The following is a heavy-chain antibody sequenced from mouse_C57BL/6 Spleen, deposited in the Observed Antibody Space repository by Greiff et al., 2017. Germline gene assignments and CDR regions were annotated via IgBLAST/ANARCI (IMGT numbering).Heavy chain of an antibody. V-gene: IGHV1-53*01. Sequence: QVQLQQPGTELVKPGASVKLSCKASGYTFTSYWMHWVKQRPGQGLEWIGNIVPSNGGTNYNEKFKSKATLTVDKSSSTAYMQLSSLTPEDSAVYYCARSGRNDAMDYWGQGTSVTVSS. CDR3: ARSGRNDAMDY. D-gene: IGHD3-1*01. CDR1: GYTFTSYW. CDR2: IVPSNGGT. J-gene: IGHJ4*01.